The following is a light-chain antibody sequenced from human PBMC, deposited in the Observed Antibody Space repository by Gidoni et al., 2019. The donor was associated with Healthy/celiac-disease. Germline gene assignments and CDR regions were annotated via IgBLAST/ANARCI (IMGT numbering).Light chain of an antibody. Sequence: SYELTQPPSVSVSPGQTASITCSGDKLGDKYACWYQQKPGQSPGLVIYQDSKRPSGIPELFSGSSSGNTATLTISGTQAMDEADYYCQAWDSSTDVVFGGGTKLTVL. V-gene: IGLV3-1*01. J-gene: IGLJ2*01. CDR1: KLGDKY. CDR3: QAWDSSTDVV. CDR2: QDS.